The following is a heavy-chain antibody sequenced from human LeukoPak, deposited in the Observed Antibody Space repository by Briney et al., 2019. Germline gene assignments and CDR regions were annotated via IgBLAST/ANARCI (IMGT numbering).Heavy chain of an antibody. Sequence: ASVKVSCKASGYTFTSYGISWVRQAPGQGLEWMGWISAYNGNTNYAQKLQGKVTMTTDTSTSTAYMELRSLRSDDTAVYYCARERIAATGTGWFDPWGQGTLVTVSS. CDR3: ARERIAATGTGWFDP. V-gene: IGHV1-18*01. D-gene: IGHD6-13*01. J-gene: IGHJ5*02. CDR1: GYTFTSYG. CDR2: ISAYNGNT.